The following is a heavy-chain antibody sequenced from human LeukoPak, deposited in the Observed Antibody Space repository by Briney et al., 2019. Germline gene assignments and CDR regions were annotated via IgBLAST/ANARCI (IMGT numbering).Heavy chain of an antibody. CDR1: GGTFSSYA. CDR3: ARYSYTTYYFDF. Sequence: ASVKVSCKASGGTFSSYAITWVRQAPGQGLEWMGGIIPMSGTANYAQKFQGRVTITADESTSTAYMEVNSLRSEDTAVYYCARYSYTTYYFDFWGQGTLVTASS. CDR2: IIPMSGTA. J-gene: IGHJ4*02. V-gene: IGHV1-69*13. D-gene: IGHD5-18*01.